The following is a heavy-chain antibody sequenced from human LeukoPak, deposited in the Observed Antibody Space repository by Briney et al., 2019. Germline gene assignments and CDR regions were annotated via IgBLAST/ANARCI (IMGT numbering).Heavy chain of an antibody. J-gene: IGHJ5*01. CDR1: GGSISRGDYY. V-gene: IGHV4-30-4*08. CDR2: IYYSGST. D-gene: IGHD3-10*01. CDR3: ARRRNYGSGSYHWFDS. Sequence: SETLSLTCTVSGGSISRGDYYWSWIRQPPGQGLEWTGHIYYSGSTNYNPSLKSRITISVDTSRNQFSLRLSSVTAADTAVYYCARRRNYGSGSYHWFDSWGQGTLVTVSS.